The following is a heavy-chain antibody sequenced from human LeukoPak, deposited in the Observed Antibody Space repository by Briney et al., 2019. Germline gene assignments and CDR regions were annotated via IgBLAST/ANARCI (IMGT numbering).Heavy chain of an antibody. V-gene: IGHV3-21*01. Sequence: VGSLRLSCAASGFTFSSNSMNWVRQAPGKGLEWVSFISSSSSHIYYADSVKGRFTISRDNAKNSLYLRMNSLRAEDTAVYYCARGGGPFDPWGQGTLVTVSS. D-gene: IGHD3-16*01. CDR2: ISSSSSHI. J-gene: IGHJ5*02. CDR3: ARGGGPFDP. CDR1: GFTFSSNS.